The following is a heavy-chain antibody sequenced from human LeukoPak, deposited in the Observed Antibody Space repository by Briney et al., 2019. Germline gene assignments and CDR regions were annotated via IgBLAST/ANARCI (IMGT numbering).Heavy chain of an antibody. CDR2: IIPIFGTA. V-gene: IGHV1-69*13. CDR1: GGTFSSYA. Sequence: SVKVSCKASGGTFSSYAISWVRQAPGQGLEWMGGIIPIFGTANYAQKFQGRVTITADESTSTAYMELSSLRSEDTAVYYCARGPYYDFWSGYYWSWFDPWGQGTLVTVSS. J-gene: IGHJ5*02. D-gene: IGHD3-3*01. CDR3: ARGPYYDFWSGYYWSWFDP.